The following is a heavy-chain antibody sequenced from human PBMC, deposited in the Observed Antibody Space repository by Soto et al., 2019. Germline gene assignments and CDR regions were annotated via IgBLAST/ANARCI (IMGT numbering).Heavy chain of an antibody. J-gene: IGHJ6*02. CDR3: ARELVVVVPPSILRYYSMDV. CDR1: GFTLSSYA. CDR2: ISYDGSNK. Sequence: GRSLRLSCAASGFTLSSYAMHWVRQAPGKGLERGAVISYDGSNKYYADSVKGRFTISRDNSKNTLYLQMNSQRAEDTALYSRARELVVVVPPSILRYYSMDVWGQGTTVAVSS. D-gene: IGHD2-2*01. V-gene: IGHV3-30-3*01.